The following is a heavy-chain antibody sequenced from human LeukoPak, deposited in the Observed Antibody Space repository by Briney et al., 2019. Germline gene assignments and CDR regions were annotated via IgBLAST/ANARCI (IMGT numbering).Heavy chain of an antibody. J-gene: IGHJ4*02. Sequence: GASVKVSCKASGYTFTSYDINWVRQATGQGLEWMGWMNPNSGNTGYAQKFQGRVTMTTDTSTSTAYMELRSLRSDDTAVYYCARDHGYSLSGYFDYWGQGTLVTVSS. CDR2: MNPNSGNT. D-gene: IGHD6-13*01. V-gene: IGHV1-8*01. CDR1: GYTFTSYD. CDR3: ARDHGYSLSGYFDY.